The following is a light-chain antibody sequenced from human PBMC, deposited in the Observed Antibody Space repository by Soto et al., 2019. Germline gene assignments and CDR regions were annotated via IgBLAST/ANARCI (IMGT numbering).Light chain of an antibody. CDR2: ATS. V-gene: IGKV1-39*01. CDR1: HTPRTF. J-gene: IGKJ3*01. Sequence: DIQMTQSPSSLSASVGDRVSITCRASHTPRTFLNWYQQKPGKAPKLLIYATSTLQSGVPSRFSGRDSGADFTLTINNLQPEDFATYYCQQPPYTFGPGTKVDIK. CDR3: QQPPYT.